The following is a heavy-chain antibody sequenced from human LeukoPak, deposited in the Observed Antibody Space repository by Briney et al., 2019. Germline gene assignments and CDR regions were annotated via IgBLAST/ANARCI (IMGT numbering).Heavy chain of an antibody. D-gene: IGHD4-17*01. CDR2: IRSKAFGGTP. CDR1: GFTFDDYA. Sequence: GGSLRLSCSASGFTFDDYAVSWFRQAPGKGLEWVGFIRSKAFGGTPEYAASVRGRFTISRDNSKSIAYLQMNSLKTEDTAVYYCTRNTVTVHFDYWSQGTLVTVSS. J-gene: IGHJ4*02. CDR3: TRNTVTVHFDY. V-gene: IGHV3-49*03.